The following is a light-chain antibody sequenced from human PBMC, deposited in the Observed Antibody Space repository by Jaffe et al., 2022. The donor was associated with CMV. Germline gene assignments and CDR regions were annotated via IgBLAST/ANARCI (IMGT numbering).Light chain of an antibody. V-gene: IGKV3-11*01. CDR2: DAF. CDR1: QSVSSY. CDR3: QQRNNWPPLIT. Sequence: EIVLTQSPATLSLSPGERATLSCRASQSVSSYLAWYQQKPGQAPRLLIYDAFNRATGIPARFSGSGSGTDFTLTISSLEPEDFAVYYCQQRNNWPPLITFGQGTRLEIK. J-gene: IGKJ5*01.